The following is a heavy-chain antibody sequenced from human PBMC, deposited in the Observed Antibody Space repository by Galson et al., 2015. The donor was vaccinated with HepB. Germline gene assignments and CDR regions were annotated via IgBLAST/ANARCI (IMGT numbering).Heavy chain of an antibody. CDR1: GFTFSTYN. Sequence: SLRLSCAASGFTFSTYNMSWVRQAPGKGLEWVATIKQDGSEKYYVDSVKGRFVISRDNAKNSLYLQMNNLRAEDTAVYYCATLRTYESRGYDYDFWGQGTLVTVSS. D-gene: IGHD3-22*01. J-gene: IGHJ4*02. CDR3: ATLRTYESRGYDYDF. V-gene: IGHV3-7*01. CDR2: IKQDGSEK.